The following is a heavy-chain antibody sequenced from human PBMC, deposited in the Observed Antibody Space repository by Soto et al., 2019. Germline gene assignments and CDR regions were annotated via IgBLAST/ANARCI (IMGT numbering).Heavy chain of an antibody. CDR1: GGSTNDLY. Sequence: PETLSLTCTVSGGSTNDLYWSWIRQPPGKVLEWIGYIYYSGSTDYNPSLKGRVTISVDTSKNQFSLKLRSVSAADTAVYYCARVGGVAARTFDYWGQGTLVTVSS. D-gene: IGHD6-6*01. J-gene: IGHJ4*02. CDR2: IYYSGST. V-gene: IGHV4-59*11. CDR3: ARVGGVAARTFDY.